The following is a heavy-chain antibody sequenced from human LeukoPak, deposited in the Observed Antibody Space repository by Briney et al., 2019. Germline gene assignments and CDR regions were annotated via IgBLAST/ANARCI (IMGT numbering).Heavy chain of an antibody. J-gene: IGHJ4*02. Sequence: GGSLRLSCAASGFTFSDYYISWIRQAPGKGLEWVSDISSSSRYANYADSVKGRFTISRDNSKNTLYLQMNSLRAEDTAVYYCAREGRCGGDCYYDYWGQGTLVTVSS. CDR2: ISSSSRYA. V-gene: IGHV3-11*06. CDR1: GFTFSDYY. CDR3: AREGRCGGDCYYDY. D-gene: IGHD2-21*02.